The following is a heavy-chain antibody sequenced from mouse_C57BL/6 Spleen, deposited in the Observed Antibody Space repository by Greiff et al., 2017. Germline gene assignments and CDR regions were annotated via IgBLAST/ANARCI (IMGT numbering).Heavy chain of an antibody. Sequence: QVQLQQPGAELVRPGSSVKLSCKASGYTFTSYWMHWVKQRPIQGLEWIGNIDPSDSETNYNQKFKDKATLTVDKSSSTAYMQLSSLTSEDSAVSYCARWDYYGSSYEGYFDVWGTGTTVTVSS. D-gene: IGHD1-1*01. J-gene: IGHJ1*03. V-gene: IGHV1-52*01. CDR2: IDPSDSET. CDR1: GYTFTSYW. CDR3: ARWDYYGSSYEGYFDV.